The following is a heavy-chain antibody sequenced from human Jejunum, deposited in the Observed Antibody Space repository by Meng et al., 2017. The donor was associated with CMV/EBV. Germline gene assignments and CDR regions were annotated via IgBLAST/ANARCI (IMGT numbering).Heavy chain of an antibody. CDR3: TTFTYYDFWSGFFSDPFDY. D-gene: IGHD3-3*01. V-gene: IGHV3-15*01. CDR2: IKSKTDDGTT. CDR1: AW. Sequence: AWMNWVSQATRKGLECVGRIKSKTDDGTTDYAAPVKGRFTISRDDSKNTLYLQMNSLKTEDTAIYYCTTFTYYDFWSGFFSDPFDYWGQGTLVTVSS. J-gene: IGHJ4*02.